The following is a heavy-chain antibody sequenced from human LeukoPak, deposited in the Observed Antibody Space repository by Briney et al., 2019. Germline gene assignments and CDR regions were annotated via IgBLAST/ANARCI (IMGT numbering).Heavy chain of an antibody. CDR2: IYYSGST. J-gene: IGHJ3*02. CDR3: ATSAAVDAFDI. CDR1: GGSISSYY. Sequence: SETLSLTCTVSGGSISSYYWSWVRQPPGKGLEWIGYIYYSGSTNYNPSLKSRVTISVDTSKNQFSLKLSSVTAADTAVYYCATSAAVDAFDIWGQGTMVTVSS. V-gene: IGHV4-59*01. D-gene: IGHD6-13*01.